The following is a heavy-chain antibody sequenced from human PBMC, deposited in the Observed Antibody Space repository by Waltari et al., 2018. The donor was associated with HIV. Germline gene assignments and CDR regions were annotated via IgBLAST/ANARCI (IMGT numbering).Heavy chain of an antibody. D-gene: IGHD6-13*01. CDR2: IYSDGRT. CDR1: GFTVGSNY. V-gene: IGHV3-53*02. CDR3: GSLRAADYAMDV. J-gene: IGHJ6*02. Sequence: VQLVETGGGLIQPGGSLRLSCTASGFTVGSNYMSWVRQGPGKGLECVSVIYSDGRTYYADSVKGRFTISRDTSKNTLYLQMNSLRAEDTAVYFCGSLRAADYAMDVWGQGTTVTVSS.